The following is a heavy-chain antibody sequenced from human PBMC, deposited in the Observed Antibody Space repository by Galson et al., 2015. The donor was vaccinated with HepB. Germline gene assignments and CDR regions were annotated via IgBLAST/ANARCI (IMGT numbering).Heavy chain of an antibody. CDR2: INPSGGST. J-gene: IGHJ6*02. D-gene: IGHD6-6*01. Sequence: SVKVSCKASGYTFTSYYMHWVRQAPGQGLEWMGIINPSGGSTSYAQKFQGRVTMTRDTSTSTVYMELSSLRSEDTAVYYCARWPIAARPLSYYYGMDVWGQGTTVTVSS. V-gene: IGHV1-46*01. CDR1: GYTFTSYY. CDR3: ARWPIAARPLSYYYGMDV.